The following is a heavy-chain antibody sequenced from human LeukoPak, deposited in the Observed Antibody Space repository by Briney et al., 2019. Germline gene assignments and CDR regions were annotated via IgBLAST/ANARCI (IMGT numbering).Heavy chain of an antibody. D-gene: IGHD4-11*01. CDR3: ARESQRSTVTIDY. J-gene: IGHJ4*02. V-gene: IGHV4-31*03. Sequence: PSQTLSLTCTVSGGSISSGGYYWSWIRQHPGKGLEWIGYIYYSGSTYYNPSLKSRVTISVDTSKNQFSLKLSSVTAADTAVYYCARESQRSTVTIDYWGQGTLATVSS. CDR1: GGSISSGGYY. CDR2: IYYSGST.